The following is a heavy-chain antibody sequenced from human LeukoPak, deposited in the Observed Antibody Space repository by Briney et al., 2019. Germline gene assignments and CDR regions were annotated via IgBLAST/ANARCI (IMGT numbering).Heavy chain of an antibody. D-gene: IGHD4-17*01. V-gene: IGHV4-34*01. Sequence: SETLSLTCAVYGESFSGYYWSWIRQPPGKGLEWIGEINHSGSTNYNPSLKSRITISVDTSKNQFSLKLSSVTAADTAVYYCARGDTVTHYFDYWGQGTLVTVSS. CDR2: INHSGST. J-gene: IGHJ4*02. CDR3: ARGDTVTHYFDY. CDR1: GESFSGYY.